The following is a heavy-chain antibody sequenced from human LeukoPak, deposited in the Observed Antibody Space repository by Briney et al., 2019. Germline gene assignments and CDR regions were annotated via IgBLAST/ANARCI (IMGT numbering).Heavy chain of an antibody. Sequence: ASVKVSCKASGYTFTSYGISWVRQAPGQGLEWMGWISAYNGNTNYAQKLQGRVTMTTDTSTSTAYMELRGLRSDDTAVYYCARVISSYYDFWSGYYRPHYFDYWGQGTLVTVSS. D-gene: IGHD3-3*01. CDR1: GYTFTSYG. V-gene: IGHV1-18*01. CDR3: ARVISSYYDFWSGYYRPHYFDY. J-gene: IGHJ4*02. CDR2: ISAYNGNT.